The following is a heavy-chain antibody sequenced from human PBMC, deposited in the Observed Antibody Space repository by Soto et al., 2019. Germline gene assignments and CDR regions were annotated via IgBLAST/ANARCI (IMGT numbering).Heavy chain of an antibody. J-gene: IGHJ5*02. CDR2: IYHSGST. CDR3: ARHRGTRFGELTPRWFDP. D-gene: IGHD3-10*01. CDR1: GGSMSSYY. Sequence: SETLSLTCTVSGGSMSSYYWSWIRQPPGKGLEWIGHIYHSGSTNYNPSLKRRVTISVDTSKNQFSLKLSSVTAADTAVYYCARHRGTRFGELTPRWFDPWGQGTLVTVSS. V-gene: IGHV4-59*08.